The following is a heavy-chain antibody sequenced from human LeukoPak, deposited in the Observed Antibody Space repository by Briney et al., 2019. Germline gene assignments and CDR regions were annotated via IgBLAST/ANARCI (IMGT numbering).Heavy chain of an antibody. CDR2: IYYSGST. CDR1: GGSISSYY. V-gene: IGHV4-59*01. Sequence: SETLSLTCTVSGGSISSYYWSWIRQPPGKGLEWIGYIYYSGSTNYNPSLKSRVTISVDTSKNQFSLKLSSVTAADTAVYYCARDYYDNSGYYLFDPWGQGTLVTVSS. D-gene: IGHD3-22*01. CDR3: ARDYYDNSGYYLFDP. J-gene: IGHJ5*02.